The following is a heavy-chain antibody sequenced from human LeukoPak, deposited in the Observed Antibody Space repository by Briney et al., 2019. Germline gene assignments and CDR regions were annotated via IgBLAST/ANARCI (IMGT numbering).Heavy chain of an antibody. CDR2: ISLDGINN. V-gene: IGHV3-30-3*01. J-gene: IGHJ3*02. Sequence: QPGRSLRLSCAASGFTFSTYAIHWVRQAPGKGLEWVAVISLDGINNYYADSVKGRFTISRDNSKNTLYLQMKSLRVDDTAVYYCAREPFDIWGQGTMVTVSS. CDR1: GFTFSTYA. CDR3: AREPFDI.